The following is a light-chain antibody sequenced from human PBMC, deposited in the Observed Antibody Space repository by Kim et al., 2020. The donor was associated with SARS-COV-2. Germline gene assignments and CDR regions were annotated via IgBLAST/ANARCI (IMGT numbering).Light chain of an antibody. J-gene: IGKJ2*01. CDR1: QSVNSN. CDR2: GVS. Sequence: EIVMTQSPGTLSVSPGERATLSCRASQSVNSNLAWYQQKRGQAPRLLIHGVSTRATGLPARFSGCGSGSEFSLTISSLESEDFAVYYCQQYKDSPYTFGQGNNLEI. V-gene: IGKV3-15*01. CDR3: QQYKDSPYT.